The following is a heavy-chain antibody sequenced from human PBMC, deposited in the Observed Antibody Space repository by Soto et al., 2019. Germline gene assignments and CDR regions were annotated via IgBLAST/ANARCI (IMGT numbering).Heavy chain of an antibody. CDR1: GGSISSSGYY. CDR2: MHYSGST. CDR3: ARRGSGWFFDY. J-gene: IGHJ4*02. V-gene: IGHV4-39*01. Sequence: QLQLQESGPGLVKPSETLSLICTVSGGSISSSGYYWGWIRQPPGKGLEWIGSMHYSGSTYYNPSLKSRVTISLVTSNKQFSLTLNSVTASDTAVYYCARRGSGWFFDYWGQGTLVTVS. D-gene: IGHD6-19*01.